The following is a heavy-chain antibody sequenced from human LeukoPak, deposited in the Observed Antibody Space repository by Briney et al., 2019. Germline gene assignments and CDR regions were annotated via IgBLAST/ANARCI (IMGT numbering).Heavy chain of an antibody. CDR3: ARVRVVAATHYYYYDMDV. V-gene: IGHV4-4*07. D-gene: IGHD2-15*01. J-gene: IGHJ6*02. CDR2: IYTSGST. Sequence: SETLSLTCTVSGGSISSYYWSWIRQPAGKGLEWIGRIYTSGSTNYNPSLKSRVTMSVDTSKNQFSLKLSSVTAADTAVYYCARVRVVAATHYYYYDMDVWGQGTTVTVSS. CDR1: GGSISSYY.